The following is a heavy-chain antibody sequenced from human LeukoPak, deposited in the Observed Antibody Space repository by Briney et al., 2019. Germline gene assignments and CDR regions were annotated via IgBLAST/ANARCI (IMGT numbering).Heavy chain of an antibody. Sequence: SETLSLTCTVSGGSISSGDYYWSWIRQHPGKGLEWIGNIYYSGSTYYNPSLKSRVTISVDTSKSQFSLKLSSVTAADTAVYYCAREGYDSSYYYYLDYWGQGTMVTVSS. CDR2: IYYSGST. V-gene: IGHV4-31*03. J-gene: IGHJ4*02. CDR1: GGSISSGDYY. D-gene: IGHD3-22*01. CDR3: AREGYDSSYYYYLDY.